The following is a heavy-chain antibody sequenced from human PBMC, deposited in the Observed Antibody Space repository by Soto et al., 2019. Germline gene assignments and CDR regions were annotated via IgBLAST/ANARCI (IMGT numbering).Heavy chain of an antibody. D-gene: IGHD4-17*01. CDR3: ARGDYGDYAAEAYFDY. CDR2: MSYDGSNK. V-gene: IGHV3-30*01. J-gene: IGHJ4*02. Sequence: QVQLVESGGGVVQPGRSLRLSCEASGFSLNSYAMNWVRQAPGKGLEGVAVMSYDGSNKYYAESVKGRFSISRDDSKNTLYLQMNSLRGEDTAFYYCARGDYGDYAAEAYFDYWGQGALVTVSS. CDR1: GFSLNSYA.